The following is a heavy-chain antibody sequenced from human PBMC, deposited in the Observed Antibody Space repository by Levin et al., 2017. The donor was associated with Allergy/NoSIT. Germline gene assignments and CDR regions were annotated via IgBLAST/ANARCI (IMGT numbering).Heavy chain of an antibody. Sequence: GESLKISCAASGFTFSSHWMHWVRQAPGKGLVWVSRLNSDGSSTSYADSVKGRFTISRDNAKNTLYLQMNSLRAEDTAVYYCARGGEGSIATAGRSVDCWGQGTLVTVSS. CDR2: LNSDGSST. CDR1: GFTFSSHW. CDR3: ARGGEGSIATAGRSVDC. V-gene: IGHV3-74*01. D-gene: IGHD6-13*01. J-gene: IGHJ4*02.